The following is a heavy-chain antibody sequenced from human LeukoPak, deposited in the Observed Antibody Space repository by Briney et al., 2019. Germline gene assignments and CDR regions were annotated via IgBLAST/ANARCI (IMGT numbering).Heavy chain of an antibody. CDR3: ARVRGWNYAQVDY. D-gene: IGHD1-7*01. V-gene: IGHV1-2*02. J-gene: IGHJ4*02. Sequence: SSVNVSCKASGYTFTGYYMHWVRQAPGQGLEWMGWINPNSGGTNHAQKFQGRVTMTSDTSISTAYMELSRLRSDDTAVYYCARVRGWNYAQVDYWGQGTLVTVSS. CDR1: GYTFTGYY. CDR2: INPNSGGT.